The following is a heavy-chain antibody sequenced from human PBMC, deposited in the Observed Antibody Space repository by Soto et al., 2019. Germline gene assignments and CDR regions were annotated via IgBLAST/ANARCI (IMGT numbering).Heavy chain of an antibody. J-gene: IGHJ5*02. CDR3: AGAHRSSLNFDTSRASFDP. Sequence: GASVKVSCKASGSTFTPYYIHWVRQAPGQGLEWMGIISPSGGGTSYAPKFQGRVTLTRDTSTNRVYMELRSMRSEDTAVYYCAGAHRSSLNFDTSRASFDPWGQGTMVMVAS. D-gene: IGHD3-22*01. CDR2: ISPSGGGT. CDR1: GSTFTPYY. V-gene: IGHV1-46*01.